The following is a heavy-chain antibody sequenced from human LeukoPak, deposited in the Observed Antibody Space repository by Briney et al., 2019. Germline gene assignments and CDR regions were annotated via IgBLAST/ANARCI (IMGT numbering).Heavy chain of an antibody. J-gene: IGHJ5*02. Sequence: GGSLRLSCAASGFTFSSYEMNWVRQAPGKGLEWVSYISSSGSTIYYADSVKGRFTISRDNSKNTLYLQMNSLRAEDTAVYYCAKDLASAAGPWGQGTLVTVSS. V-gene: IGHV3-48*03. D-gene: IGHD6-13*01. CDR1: GFTFSSYE. CDR3: AKDLASAAGP. CDR2: ISSSGSTI.